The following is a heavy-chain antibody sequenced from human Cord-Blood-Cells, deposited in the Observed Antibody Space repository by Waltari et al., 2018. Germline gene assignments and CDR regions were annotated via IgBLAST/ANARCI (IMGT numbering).Heavy chain of an antibody. CDR1: GFTFSSYA. CDR2: ISYDGSNK. D-gene: IGHD2-8*01. Sequence: QVQLVESGGGVVQPGRSLRLSCAASGFTFSSYAMHWVRQAPGKGLEWVAVISYDGSNKYYADSVKGRFTISRDNSKNTLYLQMNSLRAEDTAVYYCARDRALNGMLFDYWGQGTLVTVSS. J-gene: IGHJ4*02. CDR3: ARDRALNGMLFDY. V-gene: IGHV3-30-3*01.